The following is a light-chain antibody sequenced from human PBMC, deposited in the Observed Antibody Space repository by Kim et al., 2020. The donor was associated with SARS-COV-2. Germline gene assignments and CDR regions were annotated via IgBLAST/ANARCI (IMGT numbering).Light chain of an antibody. J-gene: IGLJ3*02. CDR2: VDN. Sequence: NFMLTQPHSVSESPGKTVTISCTRTSGSIASNYVQWYQQRPGSAPTTVISVDNQRPSGVPDRFSGSIDSSSNSASLTISGLKTEDEADYYCQSYDASTWVFGGGTQLTVL. CDR3: QSYDASTWV. V-gene: IGLV6-57*03. CDR1: SGSIASNY.